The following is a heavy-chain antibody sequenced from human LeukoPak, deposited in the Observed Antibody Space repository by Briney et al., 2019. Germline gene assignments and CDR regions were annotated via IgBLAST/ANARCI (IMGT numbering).Heavy chain of an antibody. CDR3: TRDRPNYYGSDGHYYRRNGDY. J-gene: IGHJ4*02. CDR2: ISSKGELT. Sequence: GVSLRLSCAASGFTFSIYAMSWVRQAPGKGLEWVSSISSKGELTFYADSVKGRFTISRGNSESTLYLQMNILRADDTAIYYCTRDRPNYYGSDGHYYRRNGDYWGQGTLVTVSS. CDR1: GFTFSIYA. V-gene: IGHV3-23*01. D-gene: IGHD3-22*01.